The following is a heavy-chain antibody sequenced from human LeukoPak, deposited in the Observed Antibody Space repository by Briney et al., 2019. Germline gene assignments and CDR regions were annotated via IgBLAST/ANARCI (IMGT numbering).Heavy chain of an antibody. D-gene: IGHD1-26*01. Sequence: SETLSLTCTVSGGSISSYYWNWIRQHPGKGLEWIGFTSYSEGTYYNPSLMSRITISVDRSQNQFSLKMRDVTAADTAVYFCATADWESFYFDSWGQGALVAVSS. CDR3: ATADWESFYFDS. CDR2: TSYSEGT. J-gene: IGHJ4*02. V-gene: IGHV4-59*06. CDR1: GGSISSYY.